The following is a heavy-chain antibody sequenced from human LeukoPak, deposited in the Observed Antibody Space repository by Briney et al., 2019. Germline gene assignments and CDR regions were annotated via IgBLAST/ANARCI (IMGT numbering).Heavy chain of an antibody. CDR2: ISAYNGNT. CDR3: ARGAAPMVRGANPSNWFDP. V-gene: IGHV1-18*01. Sequence: GASVKVSCKASGYTCTSYGISWVRQAPGQGLEWMGWISAYNGNTNYAQKLQGRVTMTTDTSTSTAYMQLRSLRSDDTAVYSCARGAAPMVRGANPSNWFDPWGQGTLVTVSS. J-gene: IGHJ5*02. CDR1: GYTCTSYG. D-gene: IGHD3-10*01.